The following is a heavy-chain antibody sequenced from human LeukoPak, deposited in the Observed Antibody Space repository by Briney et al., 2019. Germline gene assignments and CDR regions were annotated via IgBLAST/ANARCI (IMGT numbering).Heavy chain of an antibody. J-gene: IGHJ4*02. Sequence: GGSLRLSCAASGFTFSSYSMNWVRQAPGKGLEWVSYISSSSSTIYYADSVKGRFTISRDNSKNTLYLQMNSLRAEDTAVYYCAKSASLRYFDWLLFGGYFDYWGQGTLVTVSS. CDR3: AKSASLRYFDWLLFGGYFDY. D-gene: IGHD3-9*01. CDR1: GFTFSSYS. CDR2: ISSSSSTI. V-gene: IGHV3-48*01.